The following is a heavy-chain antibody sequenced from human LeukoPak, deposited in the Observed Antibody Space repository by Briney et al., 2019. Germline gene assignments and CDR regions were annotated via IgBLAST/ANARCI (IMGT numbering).Heavy chain of an antibody. J-gene: IGHJ4*02. D-gene: IGHD3-22*01. CDR1: GFTVSSNY. CDR3: ARDSRYYDSSGYPYYFDY. V-gene: IGHV3-66*01. Sequence: GGSLRLSCAASGFTVSSNYMNWVRQAPGKGLEWVSLMYSGGNTYYADSVKGRFTISRDNSENTLYLQMNSLRAEDTAVYYCARDSRYYDSSGYPYYFDYWGQGTLVTVSS. CDR2: MYSGGNT.